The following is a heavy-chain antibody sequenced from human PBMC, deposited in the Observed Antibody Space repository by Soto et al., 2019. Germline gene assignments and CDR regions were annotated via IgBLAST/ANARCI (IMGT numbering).Heavy chain of an antibody. D-gene: IGHD6-19*01. J-gene: IGHJ4*02. CDR2: INSDGSSA. CDR1: GFTLSSNW. Sequence: EVQLVESGGGLVQPGGSLRLSCAGSGFTLSSNWMHWVRQAPGKGLVWVSRINSDGSSANYADSVMGRFTISRDNAKNTLYLQRNSLRAEDTAVYFCARGPTGWYGFDYWGQGTLVTVSS. CDR3: ARGPTGWYGFDY. V-gene: IGHV3-74*01.